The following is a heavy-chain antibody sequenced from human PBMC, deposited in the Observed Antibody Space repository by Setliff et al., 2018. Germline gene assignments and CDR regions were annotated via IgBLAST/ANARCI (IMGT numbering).Heavy chain of an antibody. V-gene: IGHV4-39*02. Sequence: PSETLSLTCTVSNGSVSTTSHYWSWIRQTPGKGLEWIGESNHGGSTSYHPSLKSRLTMSVDTSKKRFSLMLRSVTAADTAIYYCARYNSSAACFDLWGPGTLVTVSS. D-gene: IGHD1-20*01. CDR1: NGSVSTTSHY. J-gene: IGHJ5*02. CDR2: SNHGGST. CDR3: ARYNSSAACFDL.